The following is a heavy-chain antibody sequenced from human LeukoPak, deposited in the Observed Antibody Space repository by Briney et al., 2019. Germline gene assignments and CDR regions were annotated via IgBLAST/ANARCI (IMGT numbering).Heavy chain of an antibody. CDR3: ARAASGSGWYGGDY. CDR2: ISAYNGNT. V-gene: IGHV1-18*01. Sequence: ASVKVSCQASGYTFTSYGISWVRQAPGQGLEWMGWISAYNGNTKYAQKLQGKVAMTTDTSTSTAYMQLRSLRSDDTAVYYCARAASGSGWYGGDYWGQGALVTVSS. D-gene: IGHD6-19*01. J-gene: IGHJ4*02. CDR1: GYTFTSYG.